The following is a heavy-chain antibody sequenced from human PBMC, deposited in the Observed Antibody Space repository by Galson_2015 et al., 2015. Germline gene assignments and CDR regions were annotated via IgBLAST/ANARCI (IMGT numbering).Heavy chain of an antibody. D-gene: IGHD1-7*01. V-gene: IGHV1-18*01. J-gene: IGHJ4*02. CDR2: ISAYNGNK. Sequence: SVKVSCKASGYTFTSYGINWVRQAPGQGLEWMGWISAYNGNKTYAQKLKGEFTITTDTSTSTAYMELKRLISNDTAVYYCARDNWNYVTTKADYWGQGTLVTVSS. CDR3: ARDNWNYVTTKADY. CDR1: GYTFTSYG.